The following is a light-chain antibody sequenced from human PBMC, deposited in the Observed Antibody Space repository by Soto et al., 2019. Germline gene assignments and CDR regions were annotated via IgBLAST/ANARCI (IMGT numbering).Light chain of an antibody. Sequence: QSALTQPASVAGSPGQSITISCTGASSDVGSYNLVSWYQHHPGKAPKLTIYEVGQRPSGVSNRFSGSKSGNTASLTISGLQAEDEADYYCCSYAGAGLGVFGGGTKLTVL. CDR2: EVG. J-gene: IGLJ3*02. CDR3: CSYAGAGLGV. CDR1: SSDVGSYNL. V-gene: IGLV2-23*02.